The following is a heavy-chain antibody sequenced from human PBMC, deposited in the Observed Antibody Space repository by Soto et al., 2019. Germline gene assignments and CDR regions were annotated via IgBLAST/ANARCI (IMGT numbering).Heavy chain of an antibody. CDR3: ARGILTGYHNWFDP. Sequence: GASVKVSCKASGGTFTSYDINWVRQATGQGLEWMGWMNPNSGNTGYAQKFQGRVTMTRNTSISTAYMELSSLRSEDTAVYYCARGILTGYHNWFDPWGQGTLVTVSS. J-gene: IGHJ5*02. V-gene: IGHV1-8*01. CDR1: GGTFTSYD. CDR2: MNPNSGNT. D-gene: IGHD3-9*01.